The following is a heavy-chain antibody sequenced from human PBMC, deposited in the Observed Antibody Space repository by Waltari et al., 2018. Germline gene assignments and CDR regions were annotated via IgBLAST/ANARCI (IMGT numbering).Heavy chain of an antibody. V-gene: IGHV4-38-2*01. J-gene: IGHJ4*02. D-gene: IGHD1-26*01. CDR1: GYSISSGYY. CDR3: ARTSGSYYYFDY. Sequence: QVQLQESGPGLVKPSETLSLTCAVSGYSISSGYYWGWIRQPPGKGLAWIGSIYHSGSTYYNPSLKSRVTISVDTSKNQFSLKLSSVTAADTAVYYCARTSGSYYYFDYWGQGTLVTVSS. CDR2: IYHSGST.